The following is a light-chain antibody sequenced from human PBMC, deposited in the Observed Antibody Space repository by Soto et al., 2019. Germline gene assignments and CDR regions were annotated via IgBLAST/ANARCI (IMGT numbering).Light chain of an antibody. CDR3: QQYGSSPPIT. Sequence: EIVLTQSPGTLSLSKGERATLSCRASQSVSNRYLAWYQQKSGQAPRLLISGASSRATGIPDRFSGSGSGTDFTLTISRLEPEDFAVYYCQQYGSSPPITFGQGTRLEIK. CDR1: QSVSNRY. CDR2: GAS. V-gene: IGKV3-20*01. J-gene: IGKJ5*01.